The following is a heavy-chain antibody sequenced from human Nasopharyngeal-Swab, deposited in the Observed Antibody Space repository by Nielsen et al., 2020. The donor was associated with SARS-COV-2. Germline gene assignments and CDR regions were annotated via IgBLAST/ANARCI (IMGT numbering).Heavy chain of an antibody. V-gene: IGHV3-23*01. CDR2: ISGSGGST. Sequence: GESLKISCAASGFTFSSYAMSWVRQAPGKGLEWVSAISGSGGSTYYADSVKGRFTISRDNSKNTLYLQMNSLRAEDTAVYYCAKDGGLTTFPYYYYYSMDVWGQGTTVTVSS. D-gene: IGHD4/OR15-4a*01. CDR3: AKDGGLTTFPYYYYYSMDV. CDR1: GFTFSSYA. J-gene: IGHJ6*02.